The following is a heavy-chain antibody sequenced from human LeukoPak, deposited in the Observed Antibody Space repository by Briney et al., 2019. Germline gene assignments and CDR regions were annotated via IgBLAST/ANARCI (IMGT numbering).Heavy chain of an antibody. CDR3: ARAVSGRFDC. V-gene: IGHV4-59*08. CDR2: IYYSGST. J-gene: IGHJ4*02. Sequence: SETLSLTCTVSGGSMSPYHWGWIRQPPGKGLEWTGYIYYSGSTNYNPSLKSRVTISVDTSKNQFSLKLSSVTAADTAIYYCARAVSGRFDCWGQGTLVTVSS. CDR1: GGSMSPYH. D-gene: IGHD6-19*01.